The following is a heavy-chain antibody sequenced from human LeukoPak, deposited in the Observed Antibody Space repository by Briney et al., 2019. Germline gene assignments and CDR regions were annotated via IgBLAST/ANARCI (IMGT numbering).Heavy chain of an antibody. J-gene: IGHJ4*02. CDR2: ISYDGSNK. V-gene: IGHV3-30-3*01. CDR3: AREGVDIVATISLYFDY. CDR1: GFTFSSYA. Sequence: PGGSLRLSCAASGFTFSSYAMHWVRQAPGKGLEWVAVISYDGSNKYYADSVKGRFTISRDNSKSTLYLQMNSLRAEDTAVYYCAREGVDIVATISLYFDYWGQGTLVTVSS. D-gene: IGHD5-12*01.